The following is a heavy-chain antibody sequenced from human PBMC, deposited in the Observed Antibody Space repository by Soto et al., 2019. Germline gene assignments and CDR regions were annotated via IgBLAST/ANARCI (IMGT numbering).Heavy chain of an antibody. Sequence: PGGSLRLSCAAPGFTLSIYYMTWVRQAPGKGLEWVANIKQDGSEKFYADSVKGRFSISRDNAKNSLYLQMNSLRAEDTAVYYCAGGSGWLFDSWGQGTPVTVSS. J-gene: IGHJ4*02. V-gene: IGHV3-7*03. CDR1: GFTLSIYY. CDR2: IKQDGSEK. CDR3: AGGSGWLFDS. D-gene: IGHD6-19*01.